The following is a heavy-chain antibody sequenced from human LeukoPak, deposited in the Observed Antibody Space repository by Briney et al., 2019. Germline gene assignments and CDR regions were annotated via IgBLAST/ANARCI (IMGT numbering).Heavy chain of an antibody. CDR2: ISKSGGPI. V-gene: IGHV3-48*03. CDR3: AGVGYSSGWYFDY. Sequence: GGSLRLSCTASGFTFSSYEMNWVRQAPGKGLEWISYISKSGGPIYYADSVQGRFTISRENAKNSLYLQMNSLRAEDTAVYYCAGVGYSSGWYFDYWGQGTLVTVSS. J-gene: IGHJ4*02. CDR1: GFTFSSYE. D-gene: IGHD6-19*01.